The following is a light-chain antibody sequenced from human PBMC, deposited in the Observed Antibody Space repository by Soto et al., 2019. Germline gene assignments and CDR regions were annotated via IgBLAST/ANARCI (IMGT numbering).Light chain of an antibody. V-gene: IGLV2-8*01. J-gene: IGLJ1*01. Sequence: QSSLTQPPSASGSPGQSVTISCTGTSSDVGGYTYVSWYQQHPGKAPKLMIYEVSKRPSGVPDRFSGSKSGNTASLTVSGLQAEDEADYYCSSYAGITPYVVGNGTKVTVL. CDR3: SSYAGITPYV. CDR1: SSDVGGYTY. CDR2: EVS.